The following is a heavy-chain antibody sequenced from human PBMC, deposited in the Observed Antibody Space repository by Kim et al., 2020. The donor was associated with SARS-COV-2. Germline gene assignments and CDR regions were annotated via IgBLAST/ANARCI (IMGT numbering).Heavy chain of an antibody. Sequence: SQTLSLTCVISGDSVSSNITTWNWVRQSPSRGLEWLGRTYYRSRWLNEYATSVKSRITINPDTPKNQFSLQLSSVTPEDTAVYYCARAAGGQSGLAFWGQGTLVTVSS. CDR1: GDSVSSNITT. J-gene: IGHJ4*02. V-gene: IGHV6-1*01. CDR3: ARAAGGQSGLAF. D-gene: IGHD6-13*01. CDR2: TYYRSRWLN.